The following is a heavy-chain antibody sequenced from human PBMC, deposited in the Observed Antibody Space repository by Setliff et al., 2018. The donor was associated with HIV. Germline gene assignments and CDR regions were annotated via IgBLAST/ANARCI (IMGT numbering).Heavy chain of an antibody. J-gene: IGHJ5*02. V-gene: IGHV4-61*02. D-gene: IGHD7-27*01. Sequence: PSETLSLTCTVSGVSISSASYYWSWIRQPAGKGLEWIGRIYTSGSTNYNPALKNRVAISVDTSRNRVSLKMTSVTAADTAVYYCARARLLGGFLSWGRGALVTVSS. CDR1: GVSISSASYY. CDR3: ARARLLGGFLS. CDR2: IYTSGST.